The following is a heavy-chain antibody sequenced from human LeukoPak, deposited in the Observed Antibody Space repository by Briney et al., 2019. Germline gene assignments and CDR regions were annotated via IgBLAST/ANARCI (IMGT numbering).Heavy chain of an antibody. J-gene: IGHJ4*02. CDR1: GGSISSSSYY. V-gene: IGHV4-39*01. CDR2: IYYSGST. Sequence: VKPSETLSLTCTVSGGSISSSSYYCGWIRQPPGKGLEWIGSIYYSGSTYYNPSLKSRVTISVDTSKNQFSLKLSSVTAADTALYCCARGITMIVVEHNWGDYWGQGTLVPVSS. CDR3: ARGITMIVVEHNWGDY. D-gene: IGHD3-22*01.